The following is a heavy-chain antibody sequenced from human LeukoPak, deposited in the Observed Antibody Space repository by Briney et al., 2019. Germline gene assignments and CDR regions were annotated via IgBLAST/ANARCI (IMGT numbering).Heavy chain of an antibody. CDR2: IYYSGST. D-gene: IGHD1-26*01. CDR1: GGSISSYY. Sequence: SETLFLTCTVSGGSISSYYWSWIRQPPGKGLEWIGYIYYSGSTNYDPSLKSRVTISVDTSKNQFSLKLSSVTAADTAVYYCARRWELLYAFDIWGQGTMVTVSS. CDR3: ARRWELLYAFDI. J-gene: IGHJ3*02. V-gene: IGHV4-59*08.